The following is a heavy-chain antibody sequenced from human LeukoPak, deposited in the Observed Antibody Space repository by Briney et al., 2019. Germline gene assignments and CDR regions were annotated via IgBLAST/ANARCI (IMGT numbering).Heavy chain of an antibody. V-gene: IGHV3-66*01. Sequence: QPGGSLRLSCAASGFTFSSYAMSWVRPAPGKGLEWVSFIYSDISTYYADSVKGRFTISRDDSENTLFLQMNSLRAEDTAVYYCARGVTAVPAWGQGTLVTVSS. CDR3: ARGVTAVPA. D-gene: IGHD2-21*02. CDR1: GFTFSSYA. CDR2: IYSDIST. J-gene: IGHJ5*02.